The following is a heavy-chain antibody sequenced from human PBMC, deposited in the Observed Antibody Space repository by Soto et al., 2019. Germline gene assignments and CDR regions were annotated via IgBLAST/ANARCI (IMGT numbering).Heavy chain of an antibody. CDR1: GSTFTSYY. V-gene: IGHV1-46*01. Sequence: ASVKVSCQASGSTFTSYYMHWVRQAPGQGLEWMGIINPSGGSTSYAQKFQGRVTMTRDTSTSTVYMELSSLRSEDTAVYYCARDRITIFGVVNPSMDVWGQGTTVTVSS. D-gene: IGHD3-3*01. CDR3: ARDRITIFGVVNPSMDV. J-gene: IGHJ6*02. CDR2: INPSGGST.